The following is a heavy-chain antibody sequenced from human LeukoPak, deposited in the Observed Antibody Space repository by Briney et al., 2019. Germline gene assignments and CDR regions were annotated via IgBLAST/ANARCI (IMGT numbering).Heavy chain of an antibody. CDR2: INSDGRNT. CDR3: TRGSLIAGRLMDV. V-gene: IGHV3-74*01. Sequence: GSLKLSFSASGFPFNSCWMHWVRQAPGKGLVWVARINSDGRNTTYADSVKGRFTISRDKAKNTLDLQMNSLRAEDAAVYYCTRGSLIAGRLMDVWGRGTTLTVAS. CDR1: GFPFNSCW. J-gene: IGHJ6*02. D-gene: IGHD6-6*01.